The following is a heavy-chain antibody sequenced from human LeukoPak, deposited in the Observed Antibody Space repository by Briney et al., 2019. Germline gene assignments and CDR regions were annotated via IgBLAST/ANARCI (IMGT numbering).Heavy chain of an antibody. D-gene: IGHD5-18*01. J-gene: IGHJ5*02. CDR1: GGSISSYY. CDR2: IYYSGST. Sequence: PSETLSLTCTVSGGSISSYYWSWIRQPPGKGLEWIGYIYYSGSTNYNPSLKSRVTISVDTSKNQFSLKLSSVTAADTAVYYCARLEVDTAMVNWFDPWGQGTLVTVSS. CDR3: ARLEVDTAMVNWFDP. V-gene: IGHV4-59*12.